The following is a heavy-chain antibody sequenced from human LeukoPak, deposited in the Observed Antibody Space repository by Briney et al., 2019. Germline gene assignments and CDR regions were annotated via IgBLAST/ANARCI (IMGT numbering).Heavy chain of an antibody. CDR3: AREVVYYYGSGRSYGMDV. CDR2: INHSGST. D-gene: IGHD3-10*01. J-gene: IGHJ6*04. Sequence: PSETLSLTCAVYGGSFSGYYWSWIRQPPGKGLEWIGEINHSGSTNYNPSLKSRVTISVDTSKNQFSLKLSSVTAADTAVYYCAREVVYYYGSGRSYGMDVWGKGTTVTVSS. CDR1: GGSFSGYY. V-gene: IGHV4-34*01.